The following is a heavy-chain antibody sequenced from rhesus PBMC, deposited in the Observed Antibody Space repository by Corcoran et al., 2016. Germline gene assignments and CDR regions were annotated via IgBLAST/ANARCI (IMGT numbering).Heavy chain of an antibody. CDR3: ASVVAAAGPDY. Sequence: QVQLQESGPAVVKPSETLSLTCAVSGGSISSSNWWSWIRQSPGKGLEWIGGIYGSGGSTESNPSLKSRVTISKDTSKNQFSLKLSSVTAADTAVYYCASVVAAAGPDYWGQGVLVTVSS. CDR1: GGSISSSNW. J-gene: IGHJ4*01. V-gene: IGHV4-93*01. D-gene: IGHD6-25*01. CDR2: IYGSGGST.